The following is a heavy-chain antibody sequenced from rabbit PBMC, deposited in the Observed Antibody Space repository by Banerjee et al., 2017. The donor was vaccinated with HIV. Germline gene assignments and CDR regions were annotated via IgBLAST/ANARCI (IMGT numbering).Heavy chain of an antibody. D-gene: IGHD8-1*01. V-gene: IGHV1S40*01. CDR3: ARIDYSTWIYVDL. CDR2: INTGSGST. Sequence: QSLEESGGDLVKPGASLTLTCTASGFSFSSYWMCWVRQAPGKGLEWIGCINTGSGSTYYASWAKGRFTISKTSSTTVTLQMTSLTAADTATYFCARIDYSTWIYVDLWGPGTLVTVS. J-gene: IGHJ4*01. CDR1: GFSFSSYW.